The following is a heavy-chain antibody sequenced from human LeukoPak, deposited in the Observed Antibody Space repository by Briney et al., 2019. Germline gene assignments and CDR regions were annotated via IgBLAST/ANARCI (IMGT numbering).Heavy chain of an antibody. Sequence: GGSLTLSCAASGFTFSSYGMHWVRQAPDKGLEGVADISYDGSNKYYADSVKGRFTISRDNSKNTLYLQMNSLRAEDTAVYYCAKDHYDSSGYYPYYFDYWGQGTLVTVSS. CDR3: AKDHYDSSGYYPYYFDY. CDR2: ISYDGSNK. CDR1: GFTFSSYG. J-gene: IGHJ4*02. V-gene: IGHV3-30*18. D-gene: IGHD3-22*01.